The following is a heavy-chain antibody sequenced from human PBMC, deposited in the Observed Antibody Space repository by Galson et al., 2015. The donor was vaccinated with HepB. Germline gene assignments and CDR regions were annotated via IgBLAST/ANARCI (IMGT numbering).Heavy chain of an antibody. CDR1: GDSVSSNSAA. V-gene: IGHV6-1*01. Sequence: CAISGDSVSSNSAAWDWIRQSPSRGLEWLGRTYYRSKWYNDYAVSVKSRITINPDTSKNQFSLQLNSVTPEDTAVYYCARDFAYGDPGPYYYYGMDVWGQGTTVTVSS. CDR2: TYYRSKWYN. J-gene: IGHJ6*02. D-gene: IGHD4-17*01. CDR3: ARDFAYGDPGPYYYYGMDV.